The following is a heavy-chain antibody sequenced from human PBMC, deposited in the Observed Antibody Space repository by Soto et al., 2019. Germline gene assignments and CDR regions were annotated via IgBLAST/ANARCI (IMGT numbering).Heavy chain of an antibody. CDR1: GYTFTSYG. J-gene: IGHJ2*01. V-gene: IGHV1-18*01. CDR3: ARGRTTVTTLRYFDL. D-gene: IGHD4-17*01. Sequence: QVQLVQSGAEVKKPGASVKVSCKASGYTFTSYGINWVRQAPGQGLEWMGWISAYNGNTKYAQKLQGRVTMTTDTSTSTAYMELRSLRSDDTAVYFCARGRTTVTTLRYFDLWGRGTLVTVSS. CDR2: ISAYNGNT.